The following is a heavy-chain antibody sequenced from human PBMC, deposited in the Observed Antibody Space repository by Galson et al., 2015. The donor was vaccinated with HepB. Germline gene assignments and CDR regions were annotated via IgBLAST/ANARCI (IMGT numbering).Heavy chain of an antibody. CDR2: ISAYNGNT. Sequence: SVKVSCKASGYTFTSYGISWVRQAPGQGLEWMGWISAYNGNTNYAQKLQGRVTMTTDTSTSTAYMELRSLRSDDTAVYYCARNLGGEEPRYYFDYWGQGTLVTVSS. J-gene: IGHJ4*02. D-gene: IGHD1-14*01. CDR1: GYTFTSYG. CDR3: ARNLGGEEPRYYFDY. V-gene: IGHV1-18*04.